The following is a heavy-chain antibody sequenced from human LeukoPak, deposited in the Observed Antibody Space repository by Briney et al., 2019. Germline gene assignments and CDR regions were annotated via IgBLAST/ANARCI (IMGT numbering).Heavy chain of an antibody. CDR1: GFTFSSYG. CDR2: IKQDGSDK. V-gene: IGHV3-7*01. Sequence: GGSLRLSCAASGFTFSSYGMTWVRQAPGKGLEWVANIKQDGSDKYYVDSVKGRFTISRDNAKNSLYLQMNSLRAEDTAVYYCARERGGYNYDSSGYHHDAFDIWGQGSVVTVSS. CDR3: ARERGGYNYDSSGYHHDAFDI. J-gene: IGHJ3*02. D-gene: IGHD3-22*01.